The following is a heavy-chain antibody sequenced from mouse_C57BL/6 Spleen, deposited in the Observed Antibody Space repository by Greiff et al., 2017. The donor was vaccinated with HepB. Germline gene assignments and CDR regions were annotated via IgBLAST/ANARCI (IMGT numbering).Heavy chain of an antibody. J-gene: IGHJ4*01. V-gene: IGHV1-50*01. D-gene: IGHD2-3*01. Sequence: QVQLQQPGAELVKPGASVKLSCKASGYTFTSYWMQWVKQRPGQGLEWIGEIDPSDSYTNYNQKFKGKATLTVDTSSSTAYMQLSSLTSEDSAVYYCARYKGLLDAIDYWGQGTSVTVSS. CDR3: ARYKGLLDAIDY. CDR2: IDPSDSYT. CDR1: GYTFTSYW.